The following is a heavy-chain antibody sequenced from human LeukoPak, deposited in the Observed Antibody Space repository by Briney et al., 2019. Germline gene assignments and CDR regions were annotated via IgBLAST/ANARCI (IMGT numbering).Heavy chain of an antibody. CDR1: GGSISSGGYY. V-gene: IGHV4-30-2*01. CDR3: AGGGIVAPPRARY. D-gene: IGHD6-6*01. J-gene: IGHJ4*02. Sequence: PSETLSLTCTVSGGSISSGGYYWSWIRQPPGKGLEWIGYIYHSGSTYYNPSLKSRVTISVDRSKNQFSLKLSSVTAADTAVYYCAGGGIVAPPRARYWGQGTLVTVSS. CDR2: IYHSGST.